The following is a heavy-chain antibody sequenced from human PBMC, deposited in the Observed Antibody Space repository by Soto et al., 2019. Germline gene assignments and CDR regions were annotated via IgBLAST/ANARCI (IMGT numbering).Heavy chain of an antibody. CDR1: GGTFSSYA. V-gene: IGHV1-69*12. Sequence: QVQLVQSGAEVKKPGSSVKVSCKASGGTFSSYAISWVRQAPGQGLEWMGGIIPIFGTANYAQKFQGRVTITADESTSTAYMELSSLRSEDTAVYYCARSYHCISTSCYDGFDYWGQGTLVTVSS. D-gene: IGHD2-2*01. CDR2: IIPIFGTA. CDR3: ARSYHCISTSCYDGFDY. J-gene: IGHJ4*02.